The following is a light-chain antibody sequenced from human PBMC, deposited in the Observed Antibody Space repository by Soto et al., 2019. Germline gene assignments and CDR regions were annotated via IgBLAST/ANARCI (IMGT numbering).Light chain of an antibody. V-gene: IGLV3-21*04. CDR1: DIGSKG. CDR3: QVWDSGGSHVV. CDR2: SDA. Sequence: SYKLTQPPSVSVAPGKTASISCGGNDIGSKGVHWYQQKPGQAPVLVIYSDADLPPVIPERFSGSNSANLATLTITRVEAGDEADYYCQVWDSGGSHVVFGGGTQLTVL. J-gene: IGLJ2*01.